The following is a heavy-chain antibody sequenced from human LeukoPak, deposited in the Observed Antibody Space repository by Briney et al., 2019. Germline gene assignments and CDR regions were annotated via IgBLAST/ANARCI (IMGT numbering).Heavy chain of an antibody. V-gene: IGHV4-4*07. CDR3: ARGFDSSGYYQY. Sequence: SETLSLTCTVSGGSISSYYWSWIRQPAGKGLEWIGRIYTSGSTNYNPSLKSRVNMSVDTYKNQFSLKLSSVTAADTAVYYCARGFDSSGYYQYWGQGTLVTVSS. CDR2: IYTSGST. J-gene: IGHJ4*02. CDR1: GGSISSYY. D-gene: IGHD3-22*01.